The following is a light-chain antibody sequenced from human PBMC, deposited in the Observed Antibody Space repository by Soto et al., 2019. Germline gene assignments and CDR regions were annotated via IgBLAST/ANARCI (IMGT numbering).Light chain of an antibody. J-gene: IGKJ5*01. V-gene: IGKV3-11*01. CDR2: DAS. CDR3: QQRSNWIT. Sequence: EIVLTQSPATLSLSPGETATLSCRASQSVSSYLAWYQRKPGQAPRLLIYDASNRATGIPARFSGSGSGTDFTLTISSLEPEDFAVYYCQQRSNWITFGQGTRLEIE. CDR1: QSVSSY.